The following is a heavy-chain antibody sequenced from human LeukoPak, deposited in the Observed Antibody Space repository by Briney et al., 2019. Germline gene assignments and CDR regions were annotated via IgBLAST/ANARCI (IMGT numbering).Heavy chain of an antibody. CDR3: ASRSSGWYFEN. V-gene: IGHV4-34*01. CDR2: INHSGST. Sequence: SETLSLTCAVYGGSFSGYYWSWIRQPPGKGLEWIGEINHSGSTNYNPSLKSRVTMSVDTSKNQFSLKLSSVTAADTAVYYCASRSSGWYFENWGQGTLVTVSS. D-gene: IGHD6-19*01. CDR1: GGSFSGYY. J-gene: IGHJ4*02.